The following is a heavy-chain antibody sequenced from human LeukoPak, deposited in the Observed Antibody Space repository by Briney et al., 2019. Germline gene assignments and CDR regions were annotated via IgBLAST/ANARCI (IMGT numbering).Heavy chain of an antibody. CDR2: INPNSGGT. D-gene: IGHD5-18*01. J-gene: IGHJ6*02. V-gene: IGHV1-2*02. CDR3: ARDGDTYGSYYYGLDV. CDR1: GYTFTGYD. Sequence: ASVKVSCKASGYTFTGYDMHWVRQAPGQGLEWMGWINPNSGGTKYAQTFKGRVTMTRDTHISTAYMELSSLRSDDTAVYYCARDGDTYGSYYYGLDVWGQGTTVTVSS.